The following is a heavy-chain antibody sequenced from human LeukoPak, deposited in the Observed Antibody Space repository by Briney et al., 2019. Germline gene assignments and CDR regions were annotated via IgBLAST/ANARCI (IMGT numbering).Heavy chain of an antibody. V-gene: IGHV1-24*01. CDR1: GYSLIELS. CDR2: FDSQDGET. D-gene: IGHD3-10*01. Sequence: VASVKVSCKISGYSLIELSIHWVRQAPGKGLEWMGGFDSQDGETLYAQKFQGRVTMTEDTSTDTAYMELSNLRSEDTAVYYCATHKMLRGFNWFDPWGQGTLVTVSS. J-gene: IGHJ5*02. CDR3: ATHKMLRGFNWFDP.